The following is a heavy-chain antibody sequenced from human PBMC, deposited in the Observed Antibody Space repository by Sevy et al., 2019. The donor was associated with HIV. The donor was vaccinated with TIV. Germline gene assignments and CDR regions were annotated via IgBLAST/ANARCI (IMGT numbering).Heavy chain of an antibody. CDR3: ARGEGIRYYYDSSGYWEAADAFDI. V-gene: IGHV3-30-3*01. CDR2: ISYDGSNK. Sequence: GGSLRLSCAASGFTFSSYAMHWVRQAPGKGLEWVAVISYDGSNKYYADSVKGRFTISRDNSKNTLYLQMNSLRAEDRAVYYCARGEGIRYYYDSSGYWEAADAFDIWGQGTMVTVSS. D-gene: IGHD3-22*01. J-gene: IGHJ3*02. CDR1: GFTFSSYA.